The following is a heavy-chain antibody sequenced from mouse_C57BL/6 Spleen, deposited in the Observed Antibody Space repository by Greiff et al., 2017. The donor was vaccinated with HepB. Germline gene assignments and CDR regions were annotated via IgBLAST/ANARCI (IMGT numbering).Heavy chain of an antibody. CDR3: TPYYSNPFAY. Sequence: VQLQQSGAELVRPGASVKLSCTASGFNIKDDYMHWVKQRPEQGLEWIGWIDPENGDTEYASKFQGKANITADTSSNTAYLQLSSLTSEDTAVYYCTPYYSNPFAYWGQGTLVTVSA. J-gene: IGHJ3*01. D-gene: IGHD2-5*01. CDR2: IDPENGDT. CDR1: GFNIKDDY. V-gene: IGHV14-4*01.